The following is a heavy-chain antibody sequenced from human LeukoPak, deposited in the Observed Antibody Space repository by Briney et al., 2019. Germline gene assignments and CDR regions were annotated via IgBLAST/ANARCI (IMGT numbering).Heavy chain of an antibody. CDR1: GYTFTSCF. Sequence: ASVKVCCKASGYTFTSCFIHWVRQAPGQGLEWMGIINPSGGSATYAQTFQGRVTMTRDTSTSTVYMELSSLISDDTAVYYCARDFGVNLHYFAYWGQGTLVTVSS. CDR2: INPSGGSA. V-gene: IGHV1-46*01. D-gene: IGHD4-23*01. CDR3: ARDFGVNLHYFAY. J-gene: IGHJ4*02.